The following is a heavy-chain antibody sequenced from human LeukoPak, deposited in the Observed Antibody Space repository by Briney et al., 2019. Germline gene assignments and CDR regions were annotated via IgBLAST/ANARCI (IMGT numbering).Heavy chain of an antibody. CDR2: IKSKTDGGTT. J-gene: IGHJ2*01. CDR3: TTHSGSQPPWYFDL. Sequence: PGGSLRVSCAASGFTFSNAWMSWVRQAPGKGLEWVGRIKSKTDGGTTDYAAPVKGRFTISRDDSKNTLYLQMNSLKTEDTAVYYCTTHSGSQPPWYFDLWGRGTLVTVSS. D-gene: IGHD1-26*01. V-gene: IGHV3-15*01. CDR1: GFTFSNAW.